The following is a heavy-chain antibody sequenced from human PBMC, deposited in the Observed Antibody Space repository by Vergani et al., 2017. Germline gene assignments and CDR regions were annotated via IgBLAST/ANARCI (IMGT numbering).Heavy chain of an antibody. CDR3: ARHRGSGGFFPSSYFYGMDV. D-gene: IGHD3-10*01. V-gene: IGHV4-38-2*01. CDR1: DTSIITNPY. J-gene: IGHJ6*02. Sequence: QVQLQESGPGLVKPSETLTLICDVSDTSIITNPYWGWFRQSPGKGLEWIGCIHHPGDTHYNSSLKSRVSISIVSSSKFSLSLTSVTAADTAIYYCARHRGSGGFFPSSYFYGMDVRGHGTTGTVSS. CDR2: IHHPGDT.